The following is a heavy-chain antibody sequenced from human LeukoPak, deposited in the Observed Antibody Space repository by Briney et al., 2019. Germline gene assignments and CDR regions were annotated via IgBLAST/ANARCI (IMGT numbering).Heavy chain of an antibody. CDR1: RGSISGYY. V-gene: IGHV4-59*01. D-gene: IGHD3-22*01. Sequence: SETLSLTCTVSRGSISGYYWSWIRQPPGKGLEWIGHIYYSGSTKYNPSLKSRVTMSVDTSRNQFSLKLSSVTAADPAVYYCARGGLENGYHSNDGFDIWGEGRMVTVSS. CDR3: ARGGLENGYHSNDGFDI. J-gene: IGHJ3*02. CDR2: IYYSGST.